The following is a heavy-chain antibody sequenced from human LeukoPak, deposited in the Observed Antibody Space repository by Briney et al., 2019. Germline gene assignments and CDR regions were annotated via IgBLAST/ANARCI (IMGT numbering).Heavy chain of an antibody. J-gene: IGHJ4*02. V-gene: IGHV3-23*01. CDR2: ISGSGGST. D-gene: IGHD5-18*01. CDR1: GITFSSYG. Sequence: GGTLRLSCAASGITFSSYGMSWVRQAPGKGLEWVSAISGSGGSTYYADSVKGRFTISRDNSKNTLYLQMNSLRAEDTAVYYCAKVLGIQLWLAFPNWGQGTLVTVSS. CDR3: AKVLGIQLWLAFPN.